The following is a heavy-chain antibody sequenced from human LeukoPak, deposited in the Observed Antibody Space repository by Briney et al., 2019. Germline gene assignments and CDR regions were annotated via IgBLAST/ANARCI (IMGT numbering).Heavy chain of an antibody. CDR3: ARWPQKIVANDGGLDY. V-gene: IGHV3-33*01. J-gene: IGHJ4*02. D-gene: IGHD5-12*01. CDR2: IWYDGSNK. CDR1: GFTFSSYG. Sequence: GGSLRLSCAASGFTFSSYGMHWVRQAPGKGLEWVAVIWYDGSNKYYADSVKGRFTISRDNSKNTLYLQMNSLRAEDTAVYYCARWPQKIVANDGGLDYWGQGTLVTVSS.